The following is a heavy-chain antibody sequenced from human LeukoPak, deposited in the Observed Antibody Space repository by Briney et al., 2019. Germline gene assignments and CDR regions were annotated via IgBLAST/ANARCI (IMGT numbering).Heavy chain of an antibody. CDR1: GFTFSSYS. CDR2: ISSSSSYI. CDR3: AREDFGDYVFGY. Sequence: GGSLRLSCAASGFTFSSYSMNWVRQAPGKGLEWVSSISSSSSYIYYADSVKGRLTISRDNAKNSLYQQMNSLRAEDTAVYYCAREDFGDYVFGYWGQGTLVTVSS. V-gene: IGHV3-21*01. D-gene: IGHD4-17*01. J-gene: IGHJ4*02.